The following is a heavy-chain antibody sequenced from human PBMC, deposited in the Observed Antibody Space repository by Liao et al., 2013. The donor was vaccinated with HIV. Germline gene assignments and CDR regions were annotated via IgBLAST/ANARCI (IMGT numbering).Heavy chain of an antibody. CDR1: GGSISSGDYY. J-gene: IGHJ5*02. CDR2: IYYSGST. CDR3: AREVRASCSSTSCYFNWFDP. V-gene: IGHV4-30-4*08. D-gene: IGHD2-2*01. Sequence: QVQLQESGPGLVKPSQTLSLTCTVSGGSISSGDYYWSWIRQPPGKGLEWIGYIYYSGSTYYNPSLSGSTYYIPSLKSRVTISVDTSKNQFSLKLSSVTAADTAVYYCAREVRASCSSTSCYFNWFDPGAREPWSPSPQ.